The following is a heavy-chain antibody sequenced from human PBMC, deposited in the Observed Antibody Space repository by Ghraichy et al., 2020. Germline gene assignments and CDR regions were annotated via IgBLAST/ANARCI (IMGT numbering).Heavy chain of an antibody. CDR3: ARDETGTTYYFDY. CDR2: INPNSGGT. Sequence: ASVKVSCKASGYTFTGYYMHWVRQAPGQGLEWMGWINPNSGGTNYAQKFQGRVTMTRDTSISTAYMELSRLRSDDTAVYYCARDETGTTYYFDYWGQGTLVTVSS. D-gene: IGHD1-7*01. J-gene: IGHJ4*02. CDR1: GYTFTGYY. V-gene: IGHV1-2*02.